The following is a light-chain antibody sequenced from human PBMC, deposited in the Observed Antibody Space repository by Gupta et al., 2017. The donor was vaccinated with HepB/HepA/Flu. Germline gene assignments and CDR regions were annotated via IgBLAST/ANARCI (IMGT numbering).Light chain of an antibody. J-gene: IGKJ4*01. V-gene: IGKV1-39*01. Sequence: IHMTQFPSSLSASVGDRVTITCRASQSISGYLNWYQHKPGRAPNLLIHAASSLQRGVPSRFSCSGSGTDFTLTINKLQPEDFATYYCQQSDSAPLTFGGGTRVQIK. CDR2: AAS. CDR1: QSISGY. CDR3: QQSDSAPLT.